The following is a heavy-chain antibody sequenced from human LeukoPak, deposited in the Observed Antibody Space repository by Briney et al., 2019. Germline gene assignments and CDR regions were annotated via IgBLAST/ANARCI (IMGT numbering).Heavy chain of an antibody. V-gene: IGHV3-30-3*01. Sequence: GRSLRLSCAASGFTFSSYAMHWVRQAPGKGLEWVAVISYDGSNKYYADSVKGRFTISRDNSKNTLYLQMNSLRAEDTAVYYCARDFRLTMTSLEYWGQGTLVTVSS. J-gene: IGHJ4*02. CDR2: ISYDGSNK. CDR3: ARDFRLTMTSLEY. CDR1: GFTFSSYA. D-gene: IGHD1-1*01.